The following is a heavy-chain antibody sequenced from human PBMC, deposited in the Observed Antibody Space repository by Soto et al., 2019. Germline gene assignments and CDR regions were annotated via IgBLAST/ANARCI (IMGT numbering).Heavy chain of an antibody. J-gene: IGHJ4*02. CDR2: IKHDGSDK. Sequence: GGSLRLSCAVSGFTFSSYWMSWVRQAQGKGLEWVANIKHDGSDKYYVDSVKGRFTISRDNAKNSLYLQMNSLRAEDTAVYYCARGGGSSSMKPFDYWGQGTLVTVS. CDR3: ARGGGSSSMKPFDY. V-gene: IGHV3-7*01. CDR1: GFTFSSYW. D-gene: IGHD6-6*01.